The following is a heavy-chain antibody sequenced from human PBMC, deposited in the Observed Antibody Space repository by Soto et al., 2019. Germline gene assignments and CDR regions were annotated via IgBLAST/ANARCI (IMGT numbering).Heavy chain of an antibody. D-gene: IGHD1-26*01. V-gene: IGHV1-69*01. CDR1: GDTFSSFA. Sequence: QEQLVQSGAEVKKPGSSVKVSCKASGDTFSSFAISWGRQAPGQGLDWMGGIIPFFNTSNYAQRFQGRVTITADASTSTAYMELSSLRAEDTAMYYCARESAYGGNPLALDNWGQGTLVTVSS. CDR2: IIPFFNTS. CDR3: ARESAYGGNPLALDN. J-gene: IGHJ4*02.